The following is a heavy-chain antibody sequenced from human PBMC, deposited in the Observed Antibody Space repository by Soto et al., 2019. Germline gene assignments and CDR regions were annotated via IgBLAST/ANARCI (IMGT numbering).Heavy chain of an antibody. CDR1: GDAISRIDYY. CDR3: AREGGSYDSGGYLIRGAFDI. CDR2: IYFRGNT. D-gene: IGHD3-22*01. J-gene: IGHJ3*02. Sequence: SETLALTCSVSGDAISRIDYYWTWIRQHPEKGLEWIGNIYFRGNTYYSPSLESRLTISVDTSKNQFSLKLTSVTAADTAVYYCAREGGSYDSGGYLIRGAFDIWGQGTMVT. V-gene: IGHV4-31*03.